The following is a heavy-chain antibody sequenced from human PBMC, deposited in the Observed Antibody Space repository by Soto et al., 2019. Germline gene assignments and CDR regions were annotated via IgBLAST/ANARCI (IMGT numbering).Heavy chain of an antibody. CDR1: GFTFSSYA. J-gene: IGHJ4*02. V-gene: IGHV3-23*01. D-gene: IGHD3-9*01. CDR3: AKGAWYYDILTGYGYFDY. CDR2: ISGSGVST. Sequence: EVQLLETGGGLVQPGGSLRLSCAAAGFTFSSYAMSWVRQAPGKGLEWVSGISGSGVSTYYADSLKGRFTISRDNFKNTLYLQMNSLRVEDTAVYYCAKGAWYYDILTGYGYFDYWGQGTLVTVSS.